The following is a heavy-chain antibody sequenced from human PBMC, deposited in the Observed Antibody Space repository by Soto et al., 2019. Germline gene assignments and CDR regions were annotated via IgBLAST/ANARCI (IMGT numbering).Heavy chain of an antibody. J-gene: IGHJ4*02. V-gene: IGHV3-30-3*01. Sequence: QVQLVESGGGVVQPGRSLRLSCAASGFTFSSYAMHWVRQAPGKGLEWVAVISYDGSNKYCADSVKGRFTISRDNPKNTLYLQMNSRRAEDTAVYYCARDRKGYCSGGSCYSYHFDYWGQGTLVTVSS. CDR3: ARDRKGYCSGGSCYSYHFDY. CDR1: GFTFSSYA. CDR2: ISYDGSNK. D-gene: IGHD2-15*01.